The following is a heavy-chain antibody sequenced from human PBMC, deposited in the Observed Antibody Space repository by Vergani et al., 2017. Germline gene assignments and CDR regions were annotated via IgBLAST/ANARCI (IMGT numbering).Heavy chain of an antibody. CDR2: IYHSGST. V-gene: IGHV4-38-2*01. D-gene: IGHD3-10*01. J-gene: IGHJ4*02. CDR1: GYSIRNGYY. CDR3: AVLPRVNLVGGEIVTKRTFDY. Sequence: QVQLQESGPGLVEPSETLSLTCAVSGYSIRNGYYWGWIRQPPGKGLEWIGSIYHSGSTHYNPSLKSRVTISVDTSKNDFSLKVTSVTAADTAMYYCAVLPRVNLVGGEIVTKRTFDYWSQGSLVTVSS.